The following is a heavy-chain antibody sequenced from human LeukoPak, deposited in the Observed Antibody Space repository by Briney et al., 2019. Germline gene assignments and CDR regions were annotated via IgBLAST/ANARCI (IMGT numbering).Heavy chain of an antibody. CDR1: GYTFTSYG. CDR3: ATAYCGGDCYSGETPPGIYYYYGMDV. V-gene: IGHV1-18*01. J-gene: IGHJ6*02. D-gene: IGHD2-21*02. Sequence: ASVKVSCKASGYTFTSYGISWVRQAPGQGLEWMGWISAYNGNTNYAQKFQGWVTMTRDTSISTAYMELSRLRSDDTAVYYCATAYCGGDCYSGETPPGIYYYYGMDVWGQGTAVTVSS. CDR2: ISAYNGNT.